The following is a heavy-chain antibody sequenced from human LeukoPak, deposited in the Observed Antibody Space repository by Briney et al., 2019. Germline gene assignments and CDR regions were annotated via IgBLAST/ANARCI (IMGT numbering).Heavy chain of an antibody. Sequence: SVKVSCKASGGTFSSYAISWVRQAPGQGLEWMGRIIPILGIANYAQKFQGRVMITADKSTSTAYMELSSLRSEDTAVYYCARGGVFGSGWFFDYWGQGTLVTVSS. D-gene: IGHD6-19*01. CDR2: IIPILGIA. V-gene: IGHV1-69*04. CDR3: ARGGVFGSGWFFDY. CDR1: GGTFSSYA. J-gene: IGHJ4*02.